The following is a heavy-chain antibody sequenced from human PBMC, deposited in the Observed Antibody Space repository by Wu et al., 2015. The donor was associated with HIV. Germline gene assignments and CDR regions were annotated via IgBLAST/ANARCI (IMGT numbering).Heavy chain of an antibody. J-gene: IGHJ4*02. Sequence: QVQLVQSGAEVKKPGASMKVSCKASGYTLTGYFIHWVRQAPGQGLEWMGWINPNSGGTHYAQNFQGRVIMTSDTSINTAFMELRSLTPDDTALYFCAREVFRGGLSMIRGDVLRDYWGQGTLVTVSS. D-gene: IGHD3-10*01. CDR3: AREVFRGGLSMIRGDVLRDY. V-gene: IGHV1-2*02. CDR2: INPNSGGT. CDR1: GYTLTGYF.